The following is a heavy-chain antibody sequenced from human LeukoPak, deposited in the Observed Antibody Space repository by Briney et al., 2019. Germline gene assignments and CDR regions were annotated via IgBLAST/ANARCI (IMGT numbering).Heavy chain of an antibody. Sequence: SETLSLTCTVSGGSISSYSWSWNRQPPGKGLEWIGYIYYSGSTNYNPSLKSRVTISVDTSKNQFSLKLSSVTAADTAVYYCARWPYYDNVWGQGSMVTVSS. CDR1: GGSISSYS. J-gene: IGHJ3*01. CDR2: IYYSGST. V-gene: IGHV4-59*01. D-gene: IGHD3-22*01. CDR3: ARWPYYDNV.